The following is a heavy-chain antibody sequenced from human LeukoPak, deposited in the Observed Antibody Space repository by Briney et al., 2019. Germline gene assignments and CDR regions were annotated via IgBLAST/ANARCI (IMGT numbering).Heavy chain of an antibody. CDR3: AKIVTH. D-gene: IGHD1-26*01. V-gene: IGHV3-23*01. Sequence: AISGSGGSTYYADSVKGRFTISRDNSKNTLYLQMNSLRAEDTAVYYCAKIVTHRGQGTMVTVSS. J-gene: IGHJ3*01. CDR2: ISGSGGST.